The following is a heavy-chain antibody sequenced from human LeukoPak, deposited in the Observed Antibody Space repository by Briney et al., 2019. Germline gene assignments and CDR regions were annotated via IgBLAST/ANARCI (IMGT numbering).Heavy chain of an antibody. CDR1: GYTFTGYY. Sequence: ASVKVSCKASGYTFTGYYMHWVRQAPGQGLEWMGWINPNSGGTNYAQKFQGRVTMTRDTSISTAYMELSRLISHDTGMYYCGKAVIAGAGNWFDPWGQGTLVTVSS. CDR2: INPNSGGT. CDR3: GKAVIAGAGNWFDP. D-gene: IGHD6-13*01. V-gene: IGHV1-2*02. J-gene: IGHJ5*02.